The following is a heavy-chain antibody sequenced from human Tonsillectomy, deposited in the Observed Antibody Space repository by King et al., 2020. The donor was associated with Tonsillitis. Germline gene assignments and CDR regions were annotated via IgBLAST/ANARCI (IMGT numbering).Heavy chain of an antibody. CDR2: MNLNSGNT. D-gene: IGHD6-19*01. V-gene: IGHV1-8*01. J-gene: IGHJ4*02. CDR1: GYTFTSYD. CDR3: ARGQWGSGWPDY. Sequence: QLVQSGAEVKKPGASVKVSCKASGYTFTSYDVNWVRQATGQGLEWMGWMNLNSGNTSYAQKFQGRVTMTRNTSISTAYMEMSSLRSEETAVYYCARGQWGSGWPDYWGQGTLVTVSS.